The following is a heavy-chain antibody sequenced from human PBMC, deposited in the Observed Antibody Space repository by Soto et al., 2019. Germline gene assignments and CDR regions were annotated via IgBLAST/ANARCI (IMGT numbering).Heavy chain of an antibody. CDR3: ARGHEYGGNCDAFDV. D-gene: IGHD2-21*01. J-gene: IGHJ3*01. V-gene: IGHV1-69*13. Sequence: QVHLVQSGAEVKKPGSSVKVSCKYSGGTFRTESINWVRQAPGQGLEWMGGILPFFGTADYAPRFQGRVTSTADGATTRAYRELSSLTSQDTAVYFCARGHEYGGNCDAFDVWGQGTMVTVSS. CDR1: GGTFRTES. CDR2: ILPFFGTA.